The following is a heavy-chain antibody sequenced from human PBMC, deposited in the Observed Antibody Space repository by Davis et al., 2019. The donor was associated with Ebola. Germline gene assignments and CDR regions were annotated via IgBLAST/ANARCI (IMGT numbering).Heavy chain of an antibody. CDR3: AKSGLSFGVVKYHYGMDV. CDR2: ISGSGGST. V-gene: IGHV3-23*01. Sequence: GGSLRLSCAASGFTFSSYAMSWVRQAPGKGLEWVSAISGSGGSTYYADSVKGRFTISRDKSKKTLYLQMNSLRAEDTAVYYCAKSGLSFGVVKYHYGMDVWGKGTTVTVSS. J-gene: IGHJ6*04. D-gene: IGHD3-3*01. CDR1: GFTFSSYA.